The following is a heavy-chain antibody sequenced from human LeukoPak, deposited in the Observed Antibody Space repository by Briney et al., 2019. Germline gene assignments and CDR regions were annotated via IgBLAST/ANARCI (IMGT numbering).Heavy chain of an antibody. CDR1: GFSFSSYE. V-gene: IGHV3-48*03. J-gene: IGHJ4*02. Sequence: GGSLRLSCAASGFSFSSYEMNWIRQAPGKGLEWVSYISSSGSTIYYADSVKGRFTISRDNAKNSLYLQMNSLRAEDTAVYYCARGDWFGESFDYWGQGTLVTVSS. D-gene: IGHD3-10*01. CDR2: ISSSGSTI. CDR3: ARGDWFGESFDY.